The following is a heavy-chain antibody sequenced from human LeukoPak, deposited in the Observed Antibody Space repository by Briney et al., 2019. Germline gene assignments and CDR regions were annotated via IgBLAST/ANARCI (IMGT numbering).Heavy chain of an antibody. CDR1: GFTFSSYS. Sequence: PGGSLRLSCAASGFTFSSYSMNWVRQAPGKGLEWVANIKQDGSEKYYVDSVKGRFTISRDNAKNSLYLQMNSLRAEDTAVYYCAREAVAGSSSEGDYWGQGTLVTVSS. CDR2: IKQDGSEK. V-gene: IGHV3-7*01. CDR3: AREAVAGSSSEGDY. J-gene: IGHJ4*02. D-gene: IGHD6-19*01.